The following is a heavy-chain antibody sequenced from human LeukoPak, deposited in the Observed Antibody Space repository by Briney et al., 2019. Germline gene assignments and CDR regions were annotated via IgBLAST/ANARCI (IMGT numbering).Heavy chain of an antibody. CDR2: IYHSGST. CDR3: ARLRDVVVIPPPGYNYGLFDY. D-gene: IGHD5-18*01. Sequence: SETLSLTCTVSGGSLSSGGYYWSWIRQPPGKGLEWIGSIYHSGSTYYNPSLKSRLTISVDTSKNQFSLKLNSVTAADTAVYYCARLRDVVVIPPPGYNYGLFDYWGQGTLVTVSS. J-gene: IGHJ4*02. CDR1: GGSLSSGGYY. V-gene: IGHV4-39*01.